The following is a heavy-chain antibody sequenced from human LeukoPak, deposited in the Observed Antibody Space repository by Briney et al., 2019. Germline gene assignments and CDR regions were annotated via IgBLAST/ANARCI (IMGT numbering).Heavy chain of an antibody. Sequence: ASVKVSCKASGYTFTGYYVHWVRQAPGQGLEWMGWINPNSGGTNYAQKFQGRVTMTRDTSISTAYMELSRLRSDDTAVYYCARIAAAGTSYYYYYMDVWGKGTTVTISS. CDR3: ARIAAAGTSYYYYYMDV. V-gene: IGHV1-2*02. D-gene: IGHD6-13*01. J-gene: IGHJ6*03. CDR1: GYTFTGYY. CDR2: INPNSGGT.